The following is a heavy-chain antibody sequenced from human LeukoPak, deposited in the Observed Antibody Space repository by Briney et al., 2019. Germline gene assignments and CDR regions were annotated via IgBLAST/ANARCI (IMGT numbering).Heavy chain of an antibody. D-gene: IGHD3-10*02. Sequence: SGGSLRLSCAASGFTFSSYWMSWVRQAPGKGLEWVANIKEDGSEKNYVDSVEGRFTISRDNAKNSLYLQMNSLRAEDTAVYYCAELGITMIGGVRGKGTTVTISS. CDR1: GFTFSSYW. CDR3: AELGITMIGGV. J-gene: IGHJ6*04. V-gene: IGHV3-7*01. CDR2: IKEDGSEK.